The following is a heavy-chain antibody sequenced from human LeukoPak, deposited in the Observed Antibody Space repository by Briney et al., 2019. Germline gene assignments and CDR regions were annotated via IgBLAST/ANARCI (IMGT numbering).Heavy chain of an antibody. D-gene: IGHD5-24*01. CDR3: ARDQEMAQGGY. CDR1: GGTFSSYA. J-gene: IGHJ4*02. Sequence: AASVKVSCKASGGTFSSYAISWVRRAPGQGLEWMGRIIPIFGIANYAQKFQGRVTITADKSTSTAYMGLSSLRSEDTAVYYCARDQEMAQGGYWGQGTLVTVSS. CDR2: IIPIFGIA. V-gene: IGHV1-69*04.